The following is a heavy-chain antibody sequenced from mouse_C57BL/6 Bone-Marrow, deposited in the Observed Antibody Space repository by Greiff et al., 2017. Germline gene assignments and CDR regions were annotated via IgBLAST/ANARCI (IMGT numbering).Heavy chain of an antibody. J-gene: IGHJ2*01. V-gene: IGHV1-64*01. CDR1: GYTFTSYW. CDR2: IHPNSGST. CDR3: ARNAYYSNWDY. Sequence: QVQLQQSGAELVKPGASVKLSCKASGYTFTSYWMHWVKQRPGQGLEWIGMIHPNSGSTNYNEKFKSKATLTVDKSSSTAYMQLSSLTSEDSAVYYCARNAYYSNWDYWGQSTTLTVSS. D-gene: IGHD2-5*01.